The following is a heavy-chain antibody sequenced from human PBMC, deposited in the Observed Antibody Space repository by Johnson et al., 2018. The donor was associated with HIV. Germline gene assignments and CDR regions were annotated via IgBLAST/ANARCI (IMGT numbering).Heavy chain of an antibody. CDR3: ARGRSGILILDDAFDI. CDR1: GFTFSRYG. D-gene: IGHD1-14*01. Sequence: QVQLVESGGGVVQPGGSLRLSCAASGFTFSRYGMHWVRQAPGKGLEWVAFIRYDGSNKYYANSVKDRFTISRDISKNTLYLEMKIMRAEDTAVYYCARGRSGILILDDAFDIWGQGTMVTVSS. J-gene: IGHJ3*02. V-gene: IGHV3-30*02. CDR2: IRYDGSNK.